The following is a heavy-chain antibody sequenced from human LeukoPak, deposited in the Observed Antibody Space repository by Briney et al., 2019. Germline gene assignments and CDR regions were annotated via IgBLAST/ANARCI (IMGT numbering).Heavy chain of an antibody. J-gene: IGHJ4*02. CDR3: ARASNSLNYYGSGTSFDY. Sequence: SETLSLTCTVSGGSISSYYWSWIRQPAGKGLEWIGRIYTSGSTNYNPSLKSRVTMSVDTSKNQFSLKLSSVTAADTAVYYCARASNSLNYYGSGTSFDYWGQGTLVTVSS. D-gene: IGHD3-10*01. CDR2: IYTSGST. V-gene: IGHV4-4*07. CDR1: GGSISSYY.